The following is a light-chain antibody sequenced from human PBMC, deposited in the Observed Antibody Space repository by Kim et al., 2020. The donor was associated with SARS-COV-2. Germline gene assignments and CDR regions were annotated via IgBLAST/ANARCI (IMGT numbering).Light chain of an antibody. J-gene: IGKJ1*01. Sequence: DIQMTQSPSSLSASVGDRVTITCRASQSISNYLNWYQQKPGKAPKLLIYAASSLPSGVPSRFSGTTSGIDFTLTISSLQPEDFATYYCQHSYGTSWTFGLGTKVEIK. CDR3: QHSYGTSWT. CDR1: QSISNY. V-gene: IGKV1-39*01. CDR2: AAS.